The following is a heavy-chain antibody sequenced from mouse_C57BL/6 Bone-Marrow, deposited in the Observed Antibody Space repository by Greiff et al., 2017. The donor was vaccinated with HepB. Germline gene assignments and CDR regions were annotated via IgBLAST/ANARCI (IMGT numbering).Heavy chain of an antibody. CDR3: ARRRPLRPGYWYVDV. J-gene: IGHJ1*03. V-gene: IGHV1-18*01. CDR1: GYTFTDYN. D-gene: IGHD2-12*01. CDR2: INPNNGGT. Sequence: VQLQQSGPELVKPGASVKIPCKASGYTFTDYNMDWVKQSHGKSLEWIGDINPNNGGTIYNQKFKGKATLTVDKSSSTAYMELRSLTSEDTAVYYCARRRPLRPGYWYVDVWGTGTTVTVSS.